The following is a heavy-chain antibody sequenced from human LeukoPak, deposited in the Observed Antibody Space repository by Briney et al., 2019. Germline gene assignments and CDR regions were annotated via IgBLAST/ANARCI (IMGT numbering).Heavy chain of an antibody. CDR2: ISSSSSYI. V-gene: IGHV3-21*01. CDR1: GFTFSSYG. CDR3: AREVAAAGLLDY. D-gene: IGHD6-13*01. J-gene: IGHJ4*02. Sequence: GGSLRLSCAASGFTFSSYGMHWVRQAPGKGLEWVSSISSSSSYIYYADSVKGRFTISRDNAKNSLYLQMNSLRAEDTAVYYCAREVAAAGLLDYWGQGTLVTVSS.